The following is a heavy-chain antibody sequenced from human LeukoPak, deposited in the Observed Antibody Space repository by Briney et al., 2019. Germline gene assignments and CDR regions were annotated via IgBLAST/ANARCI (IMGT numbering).Heavy chain of an antibody. V-gene: IGHV3-15*01. J-gene: IGHJ4*02. Sequence: GGSLRLSCAASGFTFSHAWMSWVRRAPGKGLEWVGRIKSKPDGGTTDYAAPVKGRFSISRDDSKNTLYLQMNSLNTEDTAVYYCTTPTRAGTYDFWGQGTLVTVSS. D-gene: IGHD1-1*01. CDR2: IKSKPDGGTT. CDR3: TTPTRAGTYDF. CDR1: GFTFSHAW.